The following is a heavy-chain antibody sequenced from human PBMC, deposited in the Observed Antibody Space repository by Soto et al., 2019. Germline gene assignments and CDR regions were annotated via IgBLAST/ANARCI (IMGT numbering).Heavy chain of an antibody. CDR1: GFTFSSYS. D-gene: IGHD3-9*01. Sequence: EVQLVESGGGLVKPGGSLRLSCAASGFTFSSYSMNWVRQAPGKGLEWVSSISSSSSYIYYADSVKGRFTISRDNAKNSLYLQMNSLRAEDTAVYYCARDLAYYDMLTGYPWGQGTLVTVSS. CDR3: ARDLAYYDMLTGYP. V-gene: IGHV3-21*01. CDR2: ISSSSSYI. J-gene: IGHJ5*02.